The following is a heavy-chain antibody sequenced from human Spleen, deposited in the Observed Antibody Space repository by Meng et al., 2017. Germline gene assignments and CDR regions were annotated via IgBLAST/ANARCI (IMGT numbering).Heavy chain of an antibody. V-gene: IGHV4-34*01. J-gene: IGHJ5*02. CDR3: VSGRAWVRTGFDP. D-gene: IGHD1/OR15-1a*01. Sequence: HVKLQQWDAGVSKNSDTTSLTCAFFDGPFRGYYWSWVRQSPGKGLEWIGGINHSESTNYTPSLKSRVTMSVDTSRNQFALKLNSVTAADTAVYYCVSGRAWVRTGFDPWGQGTLVTVSS. CDR2: INHSEST. CDR1: DGPFRGYY.